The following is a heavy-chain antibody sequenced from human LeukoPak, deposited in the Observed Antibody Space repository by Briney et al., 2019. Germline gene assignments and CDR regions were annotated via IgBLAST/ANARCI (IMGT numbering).Heavy chain of an antibody. V-gene: IGHV4-39*01. D-gene: IGHD5/OR15-5a*01. Sequence: SSETLSLTCNVSGGSISSNTYFWGWIRRPPGKGLEWIGSIRYSGSTYYIPSLKSRVTISVDTSKNQFSLNLSSLTAADTAVYYCATSDTVSTYNWFDPWGQGTLVTVS. J-gene: IGHJ5*02. CDR3: ATSDTVSTYNWFDP. CDR2: IRYSGST. CDR1: GGSISSNTYF.